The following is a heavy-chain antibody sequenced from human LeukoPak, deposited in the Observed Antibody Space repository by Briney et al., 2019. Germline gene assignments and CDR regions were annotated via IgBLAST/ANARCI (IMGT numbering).Heavy chain of an antibody. CDR2: IRSKANSYAT. V-gene: IGHV3-73*01. Sequence: PGGSLRLSCAASGFTFSGSAMHGVRQASGKGLDWVGRIRSKANSYATAYAASVKGRFTISRDDSKNTAYLQMNSLKTEDTAVYYCTSPITGTSDYWGQGTLVTVSS. J-gene: IGHJ4*02. CDR1: GFTFSGSA. D-gene: IGHD1-7*01. CDR3: TSPITGTSDY.